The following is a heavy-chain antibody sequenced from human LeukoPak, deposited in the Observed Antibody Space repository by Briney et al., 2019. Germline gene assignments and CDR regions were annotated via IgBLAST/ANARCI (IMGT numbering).Heavy chain of an antibody. V-gene: IGHV3-30-3*01. J-gene: IGHJ1*01. Sequence: GGSLRLSCAASGFTFSSYAMHWVRQAPGKGLEWVAVISYDGSNEYYADSVKGRFTISRDNSKNTLYLQMNSLRAEDTAVYYCAREVDTDLEYFQHWGQGTLVTVSS. CDR1: GFTFSSYA. CDR3: AREVDTDLEYFQH. D-gene: IGHD5-18*01. CDR2: ISYDGSNE.